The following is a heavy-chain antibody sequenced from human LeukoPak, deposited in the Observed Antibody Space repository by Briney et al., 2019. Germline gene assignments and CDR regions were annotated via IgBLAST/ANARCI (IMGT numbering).Heavy chain of an antibody. Sequence: PGGSLRLSCAASGFTVSSNYMSWVRQAPGKGLEWVSVIYSGGSTYYADSVKGRFTISRDNSKNTLYLQMNSLRAEDTAVYYCARVSRSDFWSGYDFDYWGQGTLVTVPS. V-gene: IGHV3-53*01. J-gene: IGHJ4*02. CDR1: GFTVSSNY. CDR2: IYSGGST. D-gene: IGHD3-3*01. CDR3: ARVSRSDFWSGYDFDY.